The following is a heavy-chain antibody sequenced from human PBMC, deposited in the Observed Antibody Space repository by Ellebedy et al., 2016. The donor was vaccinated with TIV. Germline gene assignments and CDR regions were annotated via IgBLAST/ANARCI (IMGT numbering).Heavy chain of an antibody. CDR3: AKGETKYCTTSACGAPWFDP. CDR2: ISASGGST. D-gene: IGHD2-8*01. V-gene: IGHV3-23*01. CDR1: GFTFSTYA. Sequence: GESLKISXAASGFTFSTYAMSWVRQAPGEGLEWVSTISASGGSTYYVDSVKGRFTISRDNSKNMLYLQMNGLRAEDTSLYYCAKGETKYCTTSACGAPWFDPWGQGTLVAVSS. J-gene: IGHJ5*02.